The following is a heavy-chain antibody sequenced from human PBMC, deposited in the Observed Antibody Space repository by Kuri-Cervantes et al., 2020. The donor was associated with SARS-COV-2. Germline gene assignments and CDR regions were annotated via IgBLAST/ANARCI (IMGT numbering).Heavy chain of an antibody. CDR1: GYSISSGYY. CDR3: APGELLYHGWFNP. D-gene: IGHD3-10*01. V-gene: IGHV4-38-2*01. J-gene: IGHJ5*02. Sequence: SETLSLTCAVSGYSISSGYYWGWIRQPPGKGLEWIGEINHSGSTNYNPSLKSRVTILVDTSKNQFSLKLHSVTAADTAVYYCAPGELLYHGWFNPWGQGTLVTVSS. CDR2: INHSGST.